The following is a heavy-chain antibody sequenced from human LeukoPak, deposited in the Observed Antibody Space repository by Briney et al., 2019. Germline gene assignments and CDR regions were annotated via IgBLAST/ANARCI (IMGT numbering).Heavy chain of an antibody. CDR1: GFTFSSYS. J-gene: IGHJ4*02. V-gene: IGHV3-48*04. Sequence: PGGSLRLSCAASGFTFSSYSMNWVRQAPGKGLEWVSYISSGSSTIYYADSVKGQFTISRDNAKNSLYLQMNSLRAEDTAVYYCAREEGVHFDYWGQGTLVTVSS. CDR2: ISSGSSTI. CDR3: AREEGVHFDY. D-gene: IGHD2-8*01.